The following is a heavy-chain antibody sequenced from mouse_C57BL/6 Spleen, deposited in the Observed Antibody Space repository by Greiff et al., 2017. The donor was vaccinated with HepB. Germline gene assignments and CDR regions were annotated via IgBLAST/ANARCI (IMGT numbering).Heavy chain of an antibody. CDR1: GYAFSSSW. Sequence: VQLQQSGPELVKPGASVKISCKASGYAFSSSWMNWVKQRPGKGLEWIGRIYPGDGDTNYNGKFKGKATLTADKYSSTAYMQLRSLTSEDSGVYCCARRITTVVYWYFDVWGTGTTVTVSS. CDR2: IYPGDGDT. D-gene: IGHD1-1*01. CDR3: ARRITTVVYWYFDV. V-gene: IGHV1-82*01. J-gene: IGHJ1*03.